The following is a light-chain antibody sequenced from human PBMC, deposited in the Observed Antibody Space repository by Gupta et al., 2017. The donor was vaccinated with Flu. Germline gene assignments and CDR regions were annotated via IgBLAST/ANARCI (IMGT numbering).Light chain of an antibody. J-gene: IGKJ2*01. CDR3: QQESSFLYT. CDR2: KAS. Sequence: IQMTQSPSTLSASVGDRVTITCRASQSISSWLAWYQQKPGKAPKLLIYKASSSESGVPSRFSGRGSGTEFTLTIISRQPDDFATYYCQQESSFLYTFGQGTKMEIK. V-gene: IGKV1-5*03. CDR1: QSISSW.